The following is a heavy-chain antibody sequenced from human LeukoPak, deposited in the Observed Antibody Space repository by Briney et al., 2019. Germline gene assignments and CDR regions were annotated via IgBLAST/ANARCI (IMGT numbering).Heavy chain of an antibody. CDR3: ARPYYYNNGRYYHDS. CDR1: GFTFSSYW. CDR2: VNGDGTST. Sequence: GGSLRLSCATSGFTFSSYWMHWVRQVPGKGLVWVSRVNGDGTSTSYADSVKGRFTISRDNAKNSLYLQMSRLRPEDTAVYYCARPYYYNNGRYYHDSWGQGTLVTVSS. V-gene: IGHV3-74*01. J-gene: IGHJ4*02. D-gene: IGHD3-22*01.